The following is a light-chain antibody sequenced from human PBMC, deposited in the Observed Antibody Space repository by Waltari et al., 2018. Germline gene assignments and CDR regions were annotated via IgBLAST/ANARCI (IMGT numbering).Light chain of an antibody. CDR3: QVWDDVTDSGV. Sequence: YVLTQPPSVSVDPGKTARLTCGGEKFGSTRVHRYQQKPGQAPVLVMFYDSDRPSEIPERFSGSNSGNTATLTISWVEAGDEADYHCQVWDDVTDSGVFGGGTKLTVL. J-gene: IGLJ3*02. V-gene: IGLV3-21*04. CDR1: KFGSTR. CDR2: YDS.